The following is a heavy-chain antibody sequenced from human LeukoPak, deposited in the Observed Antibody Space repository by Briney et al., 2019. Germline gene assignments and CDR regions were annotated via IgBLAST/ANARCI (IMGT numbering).Heavy chain of an antibody. CDR2: INPNSGGT. J-gene: IGHJ4*02. V-gene: IGHV1-2*02. Sequence: ASVKVSCKASGYTFTGYYMHWVRQAPGQGLEWMGWINPNSGGTNYAQKFQGRVTMTRDTSISTAYMELSRLRSDDTAVYYCARDLRVRRAFSSSMAARELHYWGQGTLVTVSS. CDR1: GYTFTGYY. CDR3: ARDLRVRRAFSSSMAARELHY. D-gene: IGHD6-6*01.